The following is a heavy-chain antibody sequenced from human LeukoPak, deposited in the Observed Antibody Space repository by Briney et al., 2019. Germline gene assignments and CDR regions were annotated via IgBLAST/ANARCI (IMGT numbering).Heavy chain of an antibody. CDR1: GYTLTELS. Sequence: ASVKVSCKVSGYTLTELSMHWVRQAPGKGLEWMGGFDTEDGETMYAEKFQGRVTMTEDTSTDTAYMELSSLRSEDTAVYYCARGTGYSSSWPPHWGQGTLVTVSS. J-gene: IGHJ4*02. CDR3: ARGTGYSSSWPPH. V-gene: IGHV1-24*01. D-gene: IGHD6-13*01. CDR2: FDTEDGET.